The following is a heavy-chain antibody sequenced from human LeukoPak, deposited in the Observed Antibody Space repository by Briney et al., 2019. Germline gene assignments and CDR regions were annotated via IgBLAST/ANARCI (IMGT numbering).Heavy chain of an antibody. Sequence: SVKVSCKASGGTFSSYTISWVRQAPGQGLEWMGRIIPILGIANYAQKFQGRVTITAGKSTSTAYMELSSLRSEDTAVYYCARDTGYCSSTSCLNWFDPWGQGTLVTVSS. CDR3: ARDTGYCSSTSCLNWFDP. CDR2: IIPILGIA. V-gene: IGHV1-69*04. CDR1: GGTFSSYT. D-gene: IGHD2-2*01. J-gene: IGHJ5*02.